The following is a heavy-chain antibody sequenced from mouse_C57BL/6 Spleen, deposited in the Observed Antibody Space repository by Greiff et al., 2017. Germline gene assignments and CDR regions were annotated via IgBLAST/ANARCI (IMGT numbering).Heavy chain of an antibody. CDR2: ISYDGSN. J-gene: IGHJ4*01. V-gene: IGHV3-6*01. Sequence: EVKLQESGPGLVKPSQSLSLTCSVTGYSITSGYYWNWIRQFPGNKLEWMGYISYDGSNNYNPSLKNRISITRDTSKNQFFLKLNSVTTEDTSTYDCARVFPYAMDYWGQGTSVTVSS. CDR3: ARVFPYAMDY. CDR1: GYSITSGYY.